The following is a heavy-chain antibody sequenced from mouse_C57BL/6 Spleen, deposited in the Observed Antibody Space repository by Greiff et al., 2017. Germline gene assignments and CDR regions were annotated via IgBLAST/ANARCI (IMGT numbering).Heavy chain of an antibody. D-gene: IGHD2-4*01. Sequence: EVMLVESGGGLVQPGGSMKLSCVASGFTFSNYWMNWVRQSPEKGLEWVAQIRLKSDNYATHYAESVKGRFTISRDDSKSSVYLQMNNLRAEDTGIYYCTCDYDDVYARDYWGQGTSVTVSS. CDR2: IRLKSDNYAT. J-gene: IGHJ4*01. CDR1: GFTFSNYW. CDR3: TCDYDDVYARDY. V-gene: IGHV6-3*01.